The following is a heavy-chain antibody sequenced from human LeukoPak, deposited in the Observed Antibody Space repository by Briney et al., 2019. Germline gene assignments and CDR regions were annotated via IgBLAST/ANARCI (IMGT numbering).Heavy chain of an antibody. CDR2: ITISGTYI. V-gene: IGHV3-21*01. CDR1: GFILSDYN. Sequence: GGSLRLSCAASGFILSDYNMNWVRQAPGKGLEWVSFITISGTYITYADSVKGRFTISRDNAKNSLYLQMNSLRAEDTAVYYCAGDLSATARAYDYWGQGTLVTVSS. CDR3: AGDLSATARAYDY. D-gene: IGHD2-15*01. J-gene: IGHJ4*02.